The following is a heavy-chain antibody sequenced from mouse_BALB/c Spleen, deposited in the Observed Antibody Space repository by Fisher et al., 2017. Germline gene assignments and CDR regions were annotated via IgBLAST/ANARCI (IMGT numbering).Heavy chain of an antibody. J-gene: IGHJ4*01. V-gene: IGHV1-15*01. CDR3: TRSHQGMDY. Sequence: KFKGKATLTADKSSSTAYMELRSLTSEDSAVYYCTRSHQGMDYWGQGTSVTVSS.